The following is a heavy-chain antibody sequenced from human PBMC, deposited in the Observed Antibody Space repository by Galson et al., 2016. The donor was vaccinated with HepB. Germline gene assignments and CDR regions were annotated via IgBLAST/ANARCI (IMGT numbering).Heavy chain of an antibody. V-gene: IGHV5-10-1*01. CDR3: ARLFGDPTPDHYYMDV. Sequence: QSGAEVKKPGESLKISCEASGYTFTKHWITWVRQMPGKGLEYVGRIDPSDSWTSYNPSFEGHVTISIDKSISSVFLQWSSLKASDTGIYYCARLFGDPTPDHYYMDVWGKGTTVTVSS. D-gene: IGHD3-3*01. CDR2: IDPSDSWT. J-gene: IGHJ6*03. CDR1: GYTFTKHW.